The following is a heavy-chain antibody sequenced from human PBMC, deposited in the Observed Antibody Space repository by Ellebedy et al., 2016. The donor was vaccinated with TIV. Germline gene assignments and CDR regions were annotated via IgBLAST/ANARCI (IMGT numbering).Heavy chain of an antibody. V-gene: IGHV1-46*01. CDR1: GYTFTSYY. J-gene: IGHJ5*02. CDR2: INPSGGST. D-gene: IGHD6-19*01. CDR3: ARSLEVAGTVYNWFDP. Sequence: ASVKVSCXASGYTFTSYYMHWVRQAPGQGLEWMGIINPSGGSTSYAQKFQGRVTMTRDTSTSTVYMELRSLRSDDTAVYYCARSLEVAGTVYNWFDPWGQGTLVTVSS.